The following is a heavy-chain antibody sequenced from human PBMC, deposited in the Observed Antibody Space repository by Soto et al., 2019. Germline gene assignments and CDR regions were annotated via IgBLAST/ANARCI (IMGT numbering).Heavy chain of an antibody. CDR2: IKSKTDGGTT. Sequence: EVQLVESGGGLVKPGGSLRLSCAASGFTFSNAWMNWVRQAPGKGLEWVGRIKSKTDGGTTDYAAPVKGRFTISRDDSKNTLYLQMNSLKTEDTAVYYCTTDLSWIGLVPFDYWGQGTLVTVSS. CDR3: TTDLSWIGLVPFDY. D-gene: IGHD6-19*01. J-gene: IGHJ4*02. CDR1: GFTFSNAW. V-gene: IGHV3-15*07.